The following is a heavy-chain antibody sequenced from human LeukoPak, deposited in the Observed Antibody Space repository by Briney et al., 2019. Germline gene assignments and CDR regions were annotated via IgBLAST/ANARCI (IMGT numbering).Heavy chain of an antibody. Sequence: SETLSLTCTVSGGSISSYYWGWIRQPPGKGLEWIGYIYYSGSTNYNPSLKSRVTISVDTSKNQFSLKLSSVTAADTAVYYCARDAYDFWSGYRGWFDPWGQGTLVTVSS. V-gene: IGHV4-59*01. CDR3: ARDAYDFWSGYRGWFDP. J-gene: IGHJ5*02. CDR1: GGSISSYY. CDR2: IYYSGST. D-gene: IGHD3-3*01.